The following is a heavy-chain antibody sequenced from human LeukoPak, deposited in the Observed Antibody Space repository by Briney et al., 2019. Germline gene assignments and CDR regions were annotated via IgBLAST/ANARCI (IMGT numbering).Heavy chain of an antibody. Sequence: SGTLSLTCAVSGGSFSSSNWWGWVRQPPGKGLEWIGEIDDSGSTNYNPSLKSRVTMSVDTSKNQLSLKLSSVTAADSAVYYCARDPAGTTPYYIDLWGPGTLVTVSS. CDR1: GGSFSSSNW. J-gene: IGHJ4*02. CDR2: IDDSGST. D-gene: IGHD1-1*01. V-gene: IGHV4-4*02. CDR3: ARDPAGTTPYYIDL.